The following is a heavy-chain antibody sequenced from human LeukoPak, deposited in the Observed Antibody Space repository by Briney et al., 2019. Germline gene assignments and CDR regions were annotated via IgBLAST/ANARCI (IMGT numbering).Heavy chain of an antibody. J-gene: IGHJ5*02. CDR3: AREPSLIMTYSSDYNWFDP. CDR2: ISYDGSNK. V-gene: IGHV3-30-3*01. CDR1: GFTFSSYA. D-gene: IGHD6-19*01. Sequence: GGSLRLSCAASGFTFSSYAMHWVRQAPGKGLEWVAVISYDGSNKYYADSVKGRFTISRDNSKNTLYLQMNSLRAEDTAVYYCAREPSLIMTYSSDYNWFDPWGQGTLVTVSS.